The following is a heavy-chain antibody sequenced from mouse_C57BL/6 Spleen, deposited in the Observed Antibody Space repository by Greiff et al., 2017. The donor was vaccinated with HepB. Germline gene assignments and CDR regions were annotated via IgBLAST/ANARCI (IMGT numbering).Heavy chain of an antibody. CDR2: IYPGSSDT. CDR1: GYTFTSYW. CDR3: TRSSDYYGYAMDY. D-gene: IGHD1-1*01. Sequence: EVKLMESGTVLARPGASVKMSCTTSGYTFTSYWMHWVKQRPGQGLEWIGAIYPGSSDTSYNQKFKGKAKLNAVTTASTAYMEHSSLTNADSAVYYCTRSSDYYGYAMDYWGQGTSVTVSS. V-gene: IGHV1-5*01. J-gene: IGHJ4*01.